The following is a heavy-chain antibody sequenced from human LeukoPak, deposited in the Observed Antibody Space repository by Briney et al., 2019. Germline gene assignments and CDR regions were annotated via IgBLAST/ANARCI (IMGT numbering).Heavy chain of an antibody. CDR2: ITRSGNKI. J-gene: IGHJ4*02. CDR1: GFTLSDYF. V-gene: IGHV3-11*04. Sequence: GRSLRLSCAASGFTLSDYFMSRIRHAAGRGLGWVSYITRSGNKIYYADCVKGRFTVSRDNAKNSLYLQMNSLRVEDTAVYYCARATLKEAGGLLDYWGQGTLLTVSS. D-gene: IGHD1-26*01. CDR3: ARATLKEAGGLLDY.